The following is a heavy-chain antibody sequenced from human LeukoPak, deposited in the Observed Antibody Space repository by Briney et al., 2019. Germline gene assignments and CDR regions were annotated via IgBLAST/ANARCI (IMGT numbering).Heavy chain of an antibody. V-gene: IGHV1-18*01. J-gene: IGHJ3*02. CDR2: ISAYNGNT. Sequence: ASVKVSCKASGYTFTSYAMHWVRQAPGQGLEWMGWISAYNGNTYFAQKFQGRVTMTTDTSTTTAYMELRSLRSDDTAVYYCARDRWSSSSSEGVFDIWGQGTMVTVSS. CDR1: GYTFTSYA. CDR3: ARDRWSSSSSEGVFDI. D-gene: IGHD6-6*01.